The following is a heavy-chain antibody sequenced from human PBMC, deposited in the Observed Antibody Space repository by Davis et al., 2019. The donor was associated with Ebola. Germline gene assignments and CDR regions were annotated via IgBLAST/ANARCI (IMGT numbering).Heavy chain of an antibody. CDR1: GGSISSGGYY. CDR2: IYYSGST. D-gene: IGHD5-24*01. J-gene: IGHJ4*02. Sequence: SETLSLTCTVSGGSISSGGYYWSWIRQHPGKGLEWIGYIYYSGSTYYNPSLKSRVTISVDRSKNQFSLRLNSVTAADTAVYYCARDRRDGYTTYYLDYWGRGTLVTVSS. CDR3: ARDRRDGYTTYYLDY. V-gene: IGHV4-61*08.